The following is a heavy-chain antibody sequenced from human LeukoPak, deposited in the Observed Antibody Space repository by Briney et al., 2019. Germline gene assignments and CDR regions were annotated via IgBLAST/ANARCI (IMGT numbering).Heavy chain of an antibody. V-gene: IGHV3-7*01. CDR2: IKQDGSEK. CDR1: GFTSSSYW. CDR3: ARGSSGWYSGYYYYGMDV. D-gene: IGHD6-19*01. Sequence: GGSLRLSCAASGFTSSSYWMSWVRQAPGKGLEWVANIKQDGSEKYYGDSVKDRFTISRDNAKNSLYLQMNSLRAEDTAVYYCARGSSGWYSGYYYYGMDVWGQGTTVTVSS. J-gene: IGHJ6*02.